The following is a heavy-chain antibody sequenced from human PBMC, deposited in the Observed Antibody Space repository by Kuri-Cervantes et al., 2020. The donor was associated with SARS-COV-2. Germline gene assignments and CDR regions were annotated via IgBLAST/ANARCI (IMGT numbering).Heavy chain of an antibody. J-gene: IGHJ5*01. Sequence: SQTLSLTCAVYGGSFSGYYWSWIRQPPGKGLEWIGETNHSGSTNYNPSLKSRVTISVDTSKNQFSLKLSSVAAADTAIYYCAKTSDSGYFYRLWFDSWGQGTLVTVSS. CDR3: AKTSDSGYFYRLWFDS. D-gene: IGHD3-22*01. CDR2: TNHSGST. V-gene: IGHV4-34*01. CDR1: GGSFSGYY.